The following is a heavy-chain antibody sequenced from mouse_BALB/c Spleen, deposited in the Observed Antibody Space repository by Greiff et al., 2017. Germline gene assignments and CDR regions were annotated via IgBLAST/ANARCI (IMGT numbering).Heavy chain of an antibody. Sequence: EVKVVESGGGLVKPGGSLKLSCAASGFTFSSYAMSWVRQTPEKRLEWVATISSGGSYTYYPDSVKGRFTISRDNAKNTLYLQMSSLRSEDTAMYYCARHGDPWFAYWGQGTLVTVSA. CDR3: ARHGDPWFAY. V-gene: IGHV5-9-3*01. J-gene: IGHJ3*01. D-gene: IGHD3-3*01. CDR1: GFTFSSYA. CDR2: ISSGGSYT.